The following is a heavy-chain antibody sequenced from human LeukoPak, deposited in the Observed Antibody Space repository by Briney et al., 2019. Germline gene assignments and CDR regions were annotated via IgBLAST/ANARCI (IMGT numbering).Heavy chain of an antibody. V-gene: IGHV3-74*01. CDR2: ISSDGITT. CDR1: GFTFSRDW. Sequence: GGSLRLSCAASGFTFSRDWMHWVRQAPGKGLVWVSRISSDGITTSYADSVKGRFTISRDNAKNTLYVQMNSLRVEDTAVYYRAGGAAAAFDYWGQGTLVTVSS. J-gene: IGHJ4*02. D-gene: IGHD6-13*01. CDR3: AGGAAAAFDY.